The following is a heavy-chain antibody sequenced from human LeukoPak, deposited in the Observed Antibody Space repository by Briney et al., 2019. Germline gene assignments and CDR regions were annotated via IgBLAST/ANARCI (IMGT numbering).Heavy chain of an antibody. V-gene: IGHV1-18*01. CDR1: GYTFTSYG. CDR3: ARGGPVGGGCGFDY. CDR2: ISGYYGNT. D-gene: IGHD6-19*01. Sequence: ASVKVSCKASGYTFTSYGIIWVRQAPGQRLEWMGWISGYYGNTDSAQNLKGRVTMTRDTSTSTAYMELRSVTSDDTAVYYCARGGPVGGGCGFDYWGQGTLVTVSS. J-gene: IGHJ4*02.